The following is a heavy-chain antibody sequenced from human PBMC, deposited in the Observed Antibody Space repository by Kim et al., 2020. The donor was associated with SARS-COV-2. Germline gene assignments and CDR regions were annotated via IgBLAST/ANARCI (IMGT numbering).Heavy chain of an antibody. CDR1: GFPFTRHS. CDR3: AKNDLFRDNDGA. D-gene: IGHD3-10*01. V-gene: IGHV3-23*05. J-gene: IGHJ5*01. Sequence: GGSLRLSCAASGFPFTRHSITWVRQAPGKGLDWVAGIGNTGISTDYADSVKGRFTISRDNSKNMAYLQMNSLRVEDTAVYYCAKNDLFRDNDGAWGHG. CDR2: IGNTGIST.